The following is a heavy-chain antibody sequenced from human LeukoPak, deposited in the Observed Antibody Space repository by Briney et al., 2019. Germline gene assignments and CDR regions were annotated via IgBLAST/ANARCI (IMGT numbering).Heavy chain of an antibody. Sequence: AESLRLSCEASGVTFSSDAVSWARRAPGKGLEWVSAISGSGGRTYYADSVKGRFTISRDNSKNTLYLQMNSLRAEDTAVYYCAKVLYVVVVAAIGWDGLQGFDYWGQGTLVTVSS. J-gene: IGHJ4*02. D-gene: IGHD2-15*01. CDR3: AKVLYVVVVAAIGWDGLQGFDY. V-gene: IGHV3-23*01. CDR1: GVTFSSDA. CDR2: ISGSGGRT.